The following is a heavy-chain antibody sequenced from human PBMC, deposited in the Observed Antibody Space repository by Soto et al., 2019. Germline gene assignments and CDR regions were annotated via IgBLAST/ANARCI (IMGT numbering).Heavy chain of an antibody. J-gene: IGHJ6*02. CDR3: AKGGAAVYYYYGLDV. CDR2: ISASGGRT. CDR1: GFTFSSYA. D-gene: IGHD1-26*01. V-gene: IGHV3-23*01. Sequence: EVQLLDSGGGLVQPGGSLRLSCAASGFTFSSYAMNWVRQAPGKGLEWVSGISASGGRTYYADSVKGRFTISRDNSQSKLYLQMKSLRAEDTAVYYCAKGGAAVYYYYGLDVWGQGTTVTVSS.